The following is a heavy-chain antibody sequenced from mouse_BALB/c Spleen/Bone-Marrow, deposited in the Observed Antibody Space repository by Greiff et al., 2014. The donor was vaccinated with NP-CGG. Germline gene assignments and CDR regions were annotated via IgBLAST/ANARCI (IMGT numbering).Heavy chain of an antibody. D-gene: IGHD2-1*01. J-gene: IGHJ4*01. CDR1: GFNIKDTF. CDR3: ASSGNYEGGAMDY. CDR2: IDPANGIT. V-gene: IGHV14-3*02. Sequence: EVQLQQSGAELVKPGASVKLSCTASGFNIKDTFMHWVKQRPEQGLEWIGRIDPANGITKYDQKFQGKATITTDTSSNTAYLQLSSLTSEDTAVYYCASSGNYEGGAMDYWGQGTSVTVSS.